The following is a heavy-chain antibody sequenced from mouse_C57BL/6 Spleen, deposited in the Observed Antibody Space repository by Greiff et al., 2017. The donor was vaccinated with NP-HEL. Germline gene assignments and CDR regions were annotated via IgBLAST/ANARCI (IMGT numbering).Heavy chain of an antibody. CDR2: IDPSDSYT. Sequence: QVQLQQPGAELVMPGASVKLSCKASGYTFTSYWMHWVKQRPGQGLEWIGEIDPSDSYTNYNQKFKGKSTLTVDKSSSTAYMQLSSLTSEDSAVYYCARQDYFGDWGKGTTLTVSS. CDR3: ARQDYFGD. CDR1: GYTFTSYW. J-gene: IGHJ2*01. V-gene: IGHV1-69*01.